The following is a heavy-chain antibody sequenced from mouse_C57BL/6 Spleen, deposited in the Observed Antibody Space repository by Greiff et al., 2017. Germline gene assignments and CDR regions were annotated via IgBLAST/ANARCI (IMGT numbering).Heavy chain of an antibody. Sequence: EVQLQESGPELVKPGASVKISCKASGYSFTDYNMNWVKQRNGKSLEWIGVINPNYGTTSYNQKFKGKATLTVDHSSSTAYRQLNSLTSEESGVYYCARREGDYGSFYFDYWGQGTTLTVSA. CDR3: ARREGDYGSFYFDY. D-gene: IGHD1-1*01. J-gene: IGHJ2*01. V-gene: IGHV1-39*01. CDR2: INPNYGTT. CDR1: GYSFTDYN.